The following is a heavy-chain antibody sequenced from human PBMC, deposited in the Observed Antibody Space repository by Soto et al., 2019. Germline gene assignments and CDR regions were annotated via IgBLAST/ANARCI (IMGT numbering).Heavy chain of an antibody. Sequence: SETLSLTCAVSGGSISSGGYSWSWIRQPPGKGLEWIGSMYYSGSTYYTPSLKNRVTISADTSNNQFSLRLNSVTAADTAVYYCARQHYYDSSGYYTWNWGQGTLVTVSS. D-gene: IGHD3-22*01. V-gene: IGHV4-30-2*03. CDR3: ARQHYYDSSGYYTWN. J-gene: IGHJ4*02. CDR1: GGSISSGGYS. CDR2: MYYSGST.